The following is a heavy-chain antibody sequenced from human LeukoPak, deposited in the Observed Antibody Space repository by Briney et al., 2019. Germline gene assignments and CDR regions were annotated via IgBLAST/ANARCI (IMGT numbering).Heavy chain of an antibody. CDR1: GGSISSYY. Sequence: SETLSLTCTVSGGSISSYYWSWIRQPPGKGLEWIGYIYYSGSTNYNPSLKSRVTISVDTSKDQFSLKLSSVTTADTAVYYCARRAITGTTIDYWGQGTLVTVSS. CDR2: IYYSGST. V-gene: IGHV4-59*01. J-gene: IGHJ4*02. D-gene: IGHD1-20*01. CDR3: ARRAITGTTIDY.